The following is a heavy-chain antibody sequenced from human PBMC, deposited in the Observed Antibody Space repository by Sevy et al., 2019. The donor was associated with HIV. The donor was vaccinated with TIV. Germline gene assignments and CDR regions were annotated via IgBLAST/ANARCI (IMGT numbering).Heavy chain of an antibody. D-gene: IGHD2-2*01. CDR3: AREGCSKPHDY. V-gene: IGHV3-23*01. Sequence: GGSLRLSCAASGFTFSNYAMSCVRQAPGKGLEWVSTFSFGCGKINYADSVKGRFTISRDNSKTTLYLQMNSLRAEDTALYYRAREGCSKPHDYWGQGTLVTVSS. J-gene: IGHJ4*02. CDR2: FSFGCGKI. CDR1: GFTFSNYA.